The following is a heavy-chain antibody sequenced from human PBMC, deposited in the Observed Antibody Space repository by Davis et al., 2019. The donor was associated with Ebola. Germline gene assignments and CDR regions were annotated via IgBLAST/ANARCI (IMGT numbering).Heavy chain of an antibody. V-gene: IGHV5-51*01. D-gene: IGHD6-13*01. Sequence: PGGSLRLSCKGSGYSFTSYWIGWVRQLPGKGLEWMGIIYPGDSDTRYSPSFQGQVTISADKSISTAYLQWSSLKASDTAMYYCARYPVVAAADHYGMDVWGQGTTVTVSS. CDR2: IYPGDSDT. CDR1: GYSFTSYW. CDR3: ARYPVVAAADHYGMDV. J-gene: IGHJ6*02.